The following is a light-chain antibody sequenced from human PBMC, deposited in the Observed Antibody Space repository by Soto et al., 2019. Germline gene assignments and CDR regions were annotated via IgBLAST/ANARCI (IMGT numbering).Light chain of an antibody. CDR2: DAS. J-gene: IGKJ3*01. V-gene: IGKV3-11*01. CDR1: QNVSTY. CDR3: QQRTNWLT. Sequence: IVLTQSPATLSLSPGERATLSCRASQNVSTYLAWYQQKPGQAPRLLIYDASNRATGIPARFSGSGSGTDFTLTISSLEPEDFAVYYCQQRTNWLTCGPGTKVDIK.